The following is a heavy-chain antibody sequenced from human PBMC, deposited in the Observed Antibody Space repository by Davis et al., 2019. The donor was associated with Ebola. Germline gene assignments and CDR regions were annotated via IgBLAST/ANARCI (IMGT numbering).Heavy chain of an antibody. V-gene: IGHV3-74*01. J-gene: IGHJ4*02. CDR2: ISSDASNT. D-gene: IGHD3-10*01. CDR1: GFTFDDYS. Sequence: HTGGSLRLSCAVSGFTFDDYSMNWVRQAPGKGLEWVSHISSDASNTNYADSVRGRFTISRDNAKNTVYLQMNSLRAEDTAVYYCARDGSHYDFDYWGQGTLVTVSS. CDR3: ARDGSHYDFDY.